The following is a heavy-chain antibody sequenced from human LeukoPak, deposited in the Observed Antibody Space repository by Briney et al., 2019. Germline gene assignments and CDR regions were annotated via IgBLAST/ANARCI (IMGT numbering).Heavy chain of an antibody. V-gene: IGHV3-30-3*01. CDR3: ARDDQAGKVPHFDY. D-gene: IGHD6-19*01. CDR2: IPYDGSNK. J-gene: IGHJ4*02. Sequence: GGSLRLSCAASGFIFSSNAMNWVRQAPGKGLEWVAVIPYDGSNKHYADSVKGRFTISRDNSKNTLYLQMNSLRAEDTAVYYCARDDQAGKVPHFDYWGQGTLVTVSS. CDR1: GFIFSSNA.